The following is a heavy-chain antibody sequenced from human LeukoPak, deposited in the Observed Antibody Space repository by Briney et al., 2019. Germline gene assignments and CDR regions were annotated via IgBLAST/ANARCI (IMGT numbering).Heavy chain of an antibody. CDR1: GFTFDDYA. D-gene: IGHD5-12*01. CDR3: AKDIFRRGYTSGDY. Sequence: PGGSLRLSCAASGFTFDDYAMHWVRQAPGKGLEWVSGISWNSGSIGYADSVKGRFTISRDSSKNSLYLQMNSLRTEDTALYYCAKDIFRRGYTSGDYWGQGTLVTVSS. CDR2: ISWNSGSI. J-gene: IGHJ4*02. V-gene: IGHV3-9*01.